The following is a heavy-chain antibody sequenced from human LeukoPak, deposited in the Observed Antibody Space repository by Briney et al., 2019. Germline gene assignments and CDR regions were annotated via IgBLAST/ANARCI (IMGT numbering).Heavy chain of an antibody. CDR3: AGDVYLTGTFFDY. D-gene: IGHD1-7*01. V-gene: IGHV3-33*01. CDR1: GFTFSSYG. Sequence: GGSLRLSCAASGFTFSSYGMHWVRQAPGKGLEWVAVIWYDGSNKYYADSVKGRFTISRDNSKNTLYLQMNSLRAEDTAVYYCAGDVYLTGTFFDYWGQGTLVTVSP. CDR2: IWYDGSNK. J-gene: IGHJ4*02.